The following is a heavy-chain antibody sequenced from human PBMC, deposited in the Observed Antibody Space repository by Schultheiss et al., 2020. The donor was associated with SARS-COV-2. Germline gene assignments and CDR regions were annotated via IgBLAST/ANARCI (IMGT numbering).Heavy chain of an antibody. Sequence: ASVKVSCKASGYTFTSYDINWVRQATGQGLEWMGWMNPNSGNTGYAQKFQGRVTMTRNTSISTAYMELSSLRSDDTAVYYCARERVKFGGSCYFGYWGQGTLVTVSS. V-gene: IGHV1-8*01. CDR3: ARERVKFGGSCYFGY. J-gene: IGHJ4*02. CDR2: MNPNSGNT. CDR1: GYTFTSYD. D-gene: IGHD2-15*01.